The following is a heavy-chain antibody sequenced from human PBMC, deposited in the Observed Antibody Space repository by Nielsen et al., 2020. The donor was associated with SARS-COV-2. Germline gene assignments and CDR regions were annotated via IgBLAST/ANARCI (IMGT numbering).Heavy chain of an antibody. CDR2: IWYDGSNK. CDR1: GFTFSSYG. V-gene: IGHV3-33*01. D-gene: IGHD3-16*02. J-gene: IGHJ6*02. Sequence: GESLKISCAASGFTFSSYGMHWVRQAPGKGLEWVAVIWYDGSNKYYADSVKGRFTISRDNSKNTLYLQMNSLRAEDTAVYYCAGHLSWYGMDVWGQGTTVTVFS. CDR3: AGHLSWYGMDV.